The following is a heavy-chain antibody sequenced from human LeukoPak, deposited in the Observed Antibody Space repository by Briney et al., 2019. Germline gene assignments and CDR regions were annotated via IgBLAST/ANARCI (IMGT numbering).Heavy chain of an antibody. D-gene: IGHD3-16*01. Sequence: GGSLRLSCAASGFTFSSYSMNWVRQAPGKGLEWVSSISSSSSYIYYADSVKGRFTISRDNAKNSLYLQMNSLRAEDTAVYYCARGRSYGYYYYGMDVWGQGTTVTVSS. V-gene: IGHV3-21*01. J-gene: IGHJ6*02. CDR3: ARGRSYGYYYYGMDV. CDR2: ISSSSSYI. CDR1: GFTFSSYS.